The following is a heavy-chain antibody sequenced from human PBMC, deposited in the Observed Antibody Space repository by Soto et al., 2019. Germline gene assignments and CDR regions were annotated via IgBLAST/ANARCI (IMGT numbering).Heavy chain of an antibody. CDR2: IYYSGST. D-gene: IGHD3-10*01. CDR1: GGSISSYY. CDR3: ARGDGSPWYFDY. Sequence: SETLSLTCTVSGGSISSYYWSWIRQPPGKGLEWIGYIYYSGSTNYNPSLKSRVTISVDTSKNQFSLKLSSVTAADTAVYYCARGDGSPWYFDYWGQGTLVTVSS. V-gene: IGHV4-59*08. J-gene: IGHJ4*02.